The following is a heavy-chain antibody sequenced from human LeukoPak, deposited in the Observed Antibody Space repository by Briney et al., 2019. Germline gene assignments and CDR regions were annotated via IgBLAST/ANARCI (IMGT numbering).Heavy chain of an antibody. CDR2: IIPIFGTA. V-gene: IGHV1-69*13. Sequence: ASVKVSCKASGGTFSSYAISWVRQAPGQGLEWMGGIIPIFGTANYAQKFQGRVTITADESTSTAYMELSSLRSEDTAVYYCARGYGSGSYSLNYYYYYMDVWGKGTTVTVSS. J-gene: IGHJ6*03. CDR1: GGTFSSYA. CDR3: ARGYGSGSYSLNYYYYYMDV. D-gene: IGHD3-10*01.